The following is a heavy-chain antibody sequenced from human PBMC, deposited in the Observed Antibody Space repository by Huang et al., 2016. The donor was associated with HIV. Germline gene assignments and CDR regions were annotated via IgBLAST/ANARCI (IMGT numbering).Heavy chain of an antibody. V-gene: IGHV3-30-3*01. CDR1: GFPFNNHA. Sequence: QVQLVESGGGVVQPGRSLRLSCAASGFPFNNHARHWVRQAQGKGLDWVAVISNDGSNNYYADSVKGRFTISRDSSKSTLFLHMTSLRTEDTAVYYCARAKDTWDAYDIWGQGTMVIVSS. J-gene: IGHJ3*02. CDR3: ARAKDTWDAYDI. D-gene: IGHD5-18*01. CDR2: ISNDGSNN.